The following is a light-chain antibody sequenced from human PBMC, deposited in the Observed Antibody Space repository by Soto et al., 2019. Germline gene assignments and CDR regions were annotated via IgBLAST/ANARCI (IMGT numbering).Light chain of an antibody. Sequence: DLQMTQSPSTLSASVGDRVTITCRASQSCRNSLAWYQQKAGKAPTLLIYDASTLQSGVTSRFSGSGSGTEFSLTISSLQPEDFATYYCLCYITYPWTFGQGTKVEIK. J-gene: IGKJ1*01. CDR1: QSCRNS. V-gene: IGKV1-5*01. CDR3: LCYITYPWT. CDR2: DAS.